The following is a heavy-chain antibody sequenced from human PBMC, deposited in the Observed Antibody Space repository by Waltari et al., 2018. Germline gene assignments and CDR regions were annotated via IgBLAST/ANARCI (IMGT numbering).Heavy chain of an antibody. CDR3: ARGLVHDRFDY. J-gene: IGHJ4*02. D-gene: IGHD6-19*01. CDR1: GFTFSSYS. V-gene: IGHV3-21*01. Sequence: EVLLVESGGGLVKPGGSLRLSCAASGFTFSSYSMNWVRQAPGKGLEWVSSINSSSSYKYYPNSVKGRFTISRDNAKNSLYLQMNSLRAEDTAVYYCARGLVHDRFDYWGQGTLVTVSS. CDR2: INSSSSYK.